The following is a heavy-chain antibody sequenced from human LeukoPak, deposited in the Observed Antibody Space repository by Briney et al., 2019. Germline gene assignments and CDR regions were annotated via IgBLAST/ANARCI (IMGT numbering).Heavy chain of an antibody. D-gene: IGHD2-21*02. Sequence: GGSLRLSCAASGFSFSDFFMNWIRQAPGKGLEWVPYITDSGSTNFYADSVKGRFTISRDNAKNSLYLQMNSLRVEDTAIYYCARETSYGDYTYVDYWGQGTLVTVSS. V-gene: IGHV3-11*01. CDR1: GFSFSDFF. CDR2: ITDSGSTN. CDR3: ARETSYGDYTYVDY. J-gene: IGHJ4*02.